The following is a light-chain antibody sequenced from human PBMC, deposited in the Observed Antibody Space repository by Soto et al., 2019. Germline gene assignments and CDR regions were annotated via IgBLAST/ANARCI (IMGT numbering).Light chain of an antibody. Sequence: DIQMTQSPSSVSASVGDRVTITCRASQDIHTWLAWYQQKPGKAPNLLIYGASTLQSGVPSRFSASGSGREFTLTISSLQPEDFATYYCQQANSFPFAFGPGTKVAFK. CDR3: QQANSFPFA. CDR1: QDIHTW. V-gene: IGKV1-12*02. CDR2: GAS. J-gene: IGKJ3*01.